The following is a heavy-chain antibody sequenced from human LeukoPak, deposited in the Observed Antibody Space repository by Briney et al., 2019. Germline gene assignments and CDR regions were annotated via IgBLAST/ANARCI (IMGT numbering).Heavy chain of an antibody. CDR3: AKSTGSTVVTRTSY. J-gene: IGHJ4*02. CDR1: GFTFSIYA. Sequence: PGGSLRLSCAASGFTFSIYAMSWVRQAPGEGLEWVSGISGSGSNTFYADSVKGRFTISRGSSRNTLYLQMNSLRAEDTAVYYCAKSTGSTVVTRTSYWGQGTLVTVSS. V-gene: IGHV3-23*01. D-gene: IGHD4-23*01. CDR2: ISGSGSNT.